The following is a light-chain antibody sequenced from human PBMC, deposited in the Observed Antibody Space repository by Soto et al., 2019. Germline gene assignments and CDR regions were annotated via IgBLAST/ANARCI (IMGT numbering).Light chain of an antibody. CDR1: QNISVW. CDR2: EAS. V-gene: IGKV1-5*01. J-gene: IGKJ2*01. Sequence: DIQMTQSPSTLSASVGDGVTITCRASQNISVWLAWYQQRPGKAPKFLIYEASNLETGVSSRFSGSGSGTEFTLTIRSLQPDDFAIYYCQQYDSSSPTFGQGTKLEIK. CDR3: QQYDSSSPT.